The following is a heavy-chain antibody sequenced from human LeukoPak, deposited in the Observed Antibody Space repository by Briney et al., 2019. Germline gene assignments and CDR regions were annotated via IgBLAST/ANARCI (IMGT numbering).Heavy chain of an antibody. Sequence: GGSLRLSCAASGFTFSSYGMHWVRQAPGKGLEWVAVIPYDGSNKYYADSVKGRFTISRDNSKNTLYLQMNSLRAEDTAVYYCAKMNSGDYDYWGQGTLVTVSS. V-gene: IGHV3-30*18. CDR2: IPYDGSNK. CDR1: GFTFSSYG. D-gene: IGHD4-17*01. CDR3: AKMNSGDYDY. J-gene: IGHJ4*02.